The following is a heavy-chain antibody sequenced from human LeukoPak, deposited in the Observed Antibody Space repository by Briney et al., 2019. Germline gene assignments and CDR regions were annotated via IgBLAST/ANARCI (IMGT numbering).Heavy chain of an antibody. CDR3: ARSTAVYNWFDP. D-gene: IGHD6-19*01. V-gene: IGHV4-59*01. CDR2: IYYSGST. CDR1: GGSISSYY. J-gene: IGHJ5*02. Sequence: PSETLFLTCTVSGGSISSYYWSWIRQPPGKGLEWIGYIYYSGSTNYNPSLKSRVTISVDTSKNQFSLKLSSVTAADTAVYYCARSTAVYNWFDPWGQGTLVTVSS.